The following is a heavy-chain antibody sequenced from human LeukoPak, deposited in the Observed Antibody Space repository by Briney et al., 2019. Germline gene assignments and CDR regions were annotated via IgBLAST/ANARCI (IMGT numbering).Heavy chain of an antibody. Sequence: GGSLRLSCSASGFTFSSSVMLWVRQAPGKGLEYVSGISNNGISTDYGDSVKGRFTMSRDNSKNTLFLQMSSLRVGDTAIYYCVKGQVDYWGQGTLVTVSS. CDR1: GFTFSSSV. CDR2: ISNNGIST. V-gene: IGHV3-64D*09. J-gene: IGHJ4*02. CDR3: VKGQVDY.